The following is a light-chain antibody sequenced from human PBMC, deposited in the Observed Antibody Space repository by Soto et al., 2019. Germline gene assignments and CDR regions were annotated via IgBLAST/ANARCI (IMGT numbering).Light chain of an antibody. J-gene: IGKJ1*01. CDR3: QQYNNWPPWK. CDR2: GAS. V-gene: IGKV3-15*01. CDR1: QSVSSN. Sequence: MVMTHSPATLSVSPWERATLSCRASQSVSSNLAWYQQKPGQAPRLLIYGASTRATGIPARFSGSGSGTEFTLTISSLQSEDFAVYYCQQYNNWPPWKFGQGTKVDIK.